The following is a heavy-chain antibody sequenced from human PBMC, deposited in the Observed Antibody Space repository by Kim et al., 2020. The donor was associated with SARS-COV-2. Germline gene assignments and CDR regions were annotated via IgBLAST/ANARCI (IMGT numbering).Heavy chain of an antibody. V-gene: IGHV3-9*01. CDR3: AKGAKPWYGDYVFGGP. Sequence: GGSLRLSCAASGFTFDDYAMHWVRQAPGKGLEWVSGISWNSGSIGYADSVKGRFTISRDNAKNSLYLQMNSLRAEDTALYYCAKGAKPWYGDYVFGGPWGQGTLVTVSS. CDR1: GFTFDDYA. D-gene: IGHD4-17*01. J-gene: IGHJ5*02. CDR2: ISWNSGSI.